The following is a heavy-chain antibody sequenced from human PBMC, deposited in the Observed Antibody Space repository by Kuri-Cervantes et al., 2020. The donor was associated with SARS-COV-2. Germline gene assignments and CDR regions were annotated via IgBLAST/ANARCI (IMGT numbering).Heavy chain of an antibody. Sequence: LSLTCAASGFTFSDHYLHWVRQAPGKGLEWVAVISYDGSNKYYADSVKGRFTISRDNSKNTLYLQMNSLRAEDTAVYYCARGWDAFDIWGQGTMVTVSS. CDR3: ARGWDAFDI. D-gene: IGHD5-24*01. CDR2: ISYDGSNK. J-gene: IGHJ3*02. V-gene: IGHV3-30-3*01. CDR1: GFTFSDHY.